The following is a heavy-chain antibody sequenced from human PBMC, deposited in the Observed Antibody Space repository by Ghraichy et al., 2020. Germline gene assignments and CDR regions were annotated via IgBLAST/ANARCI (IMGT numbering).Heavy chain of an antibody. J-gene: IGHJ6*02. Sequence: GEPLNISCAASGFTFRTNWMSWVRQAPGKGLEWVANINQGGSAKFYVDSVEGRFTISRDNAKNSLYLQMNSLRAEDTAVYYCVRECSISCHYAMDVWGQGTTVTVSS. D-gene: IGHD2-2*01. CDR2: INQGGSAK. CDR3: VRECSISCHYAMDV. V-gene: IGHV3-7*01. CDR1: GFTFRTNW.